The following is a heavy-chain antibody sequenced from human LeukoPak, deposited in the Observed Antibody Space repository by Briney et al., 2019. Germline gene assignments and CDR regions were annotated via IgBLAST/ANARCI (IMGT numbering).Heavy chain of an antibody. J-gene: IGHJ6*02. Sequence: GGSLRLSCAASGFTFSSYSMNWVRQAPGKGLEWVSSISSSSSYIYYADSVKGRFTISRDNAKNSLYLQMNSLRAEDTAVYYCARGPNQIVVVPAAMWGAYYYYGMDVWGQGTTVTVSS. V-gene: IGHV3-21*01. D-gene: IGHD2-2*01. CDR1: GFTFSSYS. CDR2: ISSSSSYI. CDR3: ARGPNQIVVVPAAMWGAYYYYGMDV.